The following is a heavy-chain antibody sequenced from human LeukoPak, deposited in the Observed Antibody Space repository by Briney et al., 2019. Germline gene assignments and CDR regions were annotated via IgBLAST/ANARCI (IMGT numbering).Heavy chain of an antibody. D-gene: IGHD5-12*01. Sequence: AETLSLTCTVSGGSISSYYWSRIRQPPGKGLGWSGYINYSESTNYNPSLKRRVTISVDTSKNQFSLKLSSVTAADTAVYYCARGESKRYSGYDYYVMDVWGQGPRSPSP. CDR3: ARGESKRYSGYDYYVMDV. J-gene: IGHJ6*02. V-gene: IGHV4-59*12. CDR2: INYSEST. CDR1: GGSISSYY.